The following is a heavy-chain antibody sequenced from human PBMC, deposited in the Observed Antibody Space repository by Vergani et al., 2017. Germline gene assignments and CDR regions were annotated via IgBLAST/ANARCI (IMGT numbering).Heavy chain of an antibody. D-gene: IGHD3-22*01. CDR2: IKQDGSEK. V-gene: IGHV3-7*01. CDR1: VFTFSSYW. J-gene: IGHJ4*02. CDR3: ARGRLYYYDSSGYFDY. Sequence: EVQLVESGGGFVQPGGSLRLSCAASVFTFSSYWMSWVRQAPGKGLEWVANIKQDGSEKFYVDSVKGRFTISRDNAKNSLYLQMNSLRAEYTAVYYCARGRLYYYDSSGYFDYWGQGTLVTVSS.